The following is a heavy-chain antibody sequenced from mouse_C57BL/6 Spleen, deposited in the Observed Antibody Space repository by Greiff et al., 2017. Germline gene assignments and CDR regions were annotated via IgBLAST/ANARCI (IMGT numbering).Heavy chain of an antibody. CDR3: ARSFSTMVTTDYFDY. CDR1: GYAFTNYL. Sequence: VQLQESGAELVRPGTSVKVSCKASGYAFTNYLIEWVKQRPGQGLEWIGVINPGSGGTNYNEKFKSKATLTADKSSSTAYMQLSSLTSEDSAVYFCARSFSTMVTTDYFDYWGQGTTLTVSS. CDR2: INPGSGGT. D-gene: IGHD2-2*01. V-gene: IGHV1-54*01. J-gene: IGHJ2*01.